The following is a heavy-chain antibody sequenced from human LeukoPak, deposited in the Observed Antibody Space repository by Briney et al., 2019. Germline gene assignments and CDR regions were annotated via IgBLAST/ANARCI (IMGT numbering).Heavy chain of an antibody. CDR1: GFTFSSYA. V-gene: IGHV3-30-3*01. CDR2: ISYDGSNK. J-gene: IGHJ5*02. CDR3: ARGQWFGES. D-gene: IGHD3-10*01. Sequence: PGGSLRLSCAASGFTFSSYAMHWVRQAPGRGLEWVAVISYDGSNKYYADSVKGRFTISRDNSKNTLYLQMNSLRAEDTAVYYCARGQWFGESWGQGTLVTVSS.